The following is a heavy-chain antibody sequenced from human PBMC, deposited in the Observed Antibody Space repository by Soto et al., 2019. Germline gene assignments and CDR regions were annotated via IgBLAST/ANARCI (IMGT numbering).Heavy chain of an antibody. CDR1: GGTFSSYA. V-gene: IGHV1-69*12. D-gene: IGHD3-16*01. Sequence: QVQLVQSGAEVKKPGSSVKVSCKASGGTFSSYAISWVRQAPGQGLEWMGGIIPIFGTADYAQRFQGRVTITADESTSTLYMELSSLRSEDTAVYYCARHLGGNHYYYGMDGWGQGTTVTVSS. CDR3: ARHLGGNHYYYGMDG. CDR2: IIPIFGTA. J-gene: IGHJ6*02.